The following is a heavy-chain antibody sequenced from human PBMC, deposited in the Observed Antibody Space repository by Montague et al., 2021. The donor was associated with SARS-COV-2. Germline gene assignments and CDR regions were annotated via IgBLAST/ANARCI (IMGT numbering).Heavy chain of an antibody. J-gene: IGHJ6*02. CDR3: ARDLGFGESLVGYYYYYGMDV. Sequence: SLRLSCAASGFTFSSYEMNWVRQAPGKGLEWVSYISSSGSTIYYADSVKGRFTISRDNAKNSLYLQMNSLRAEDTAVYYCARDLGFGESLVGYYYYYGMDVWGQGTTVTVSS. V-gene: IGHV3-48*03. CDR2: ISSSGSTI. D-gene: IGHD3-10*01. CDR1: GFTFSSYE.